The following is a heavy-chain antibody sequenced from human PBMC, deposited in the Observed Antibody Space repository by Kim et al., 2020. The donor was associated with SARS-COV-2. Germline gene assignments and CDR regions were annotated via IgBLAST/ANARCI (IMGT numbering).Heavy chain of an antibody. J-gene: IGHJ6*02. CDR1: GFTFSSYG. D-gene: IGHD2-21*02. Sequence: GGSLRLSCAASGFTFSSYGMHWVRQAPGKGLEWVAVIWYDGSNKYYADSVKGRFTISRDNSKNTLYLQMNSLRAEDTAVYYCARDLCGGDCYYPYGMDVWGQGTTVTVSS. CDR2: IWYDGSNK. CDR3: ARDLCGGDCYYPYGMDV. V-gene: IGHV3-33*08.